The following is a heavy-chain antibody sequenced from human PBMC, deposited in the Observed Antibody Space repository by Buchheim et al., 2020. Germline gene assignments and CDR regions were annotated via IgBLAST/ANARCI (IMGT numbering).Heavy chain of an antibody. CDR1: GFTFSSYD. CDR3: ARDGSYSSSWYGPSGDYGMDV. V-gene: IGHV3-13*01. Sequence: EVQLVESGGGLVQPGGSLRLSCAASGFTFSSYDMHWVRQATGKGLEWVSAIGTAGDTYYPGSVKGRFTISRENAKNSLYLQMNSLRAGDTAVYYCARDGSYSSSWYGPSGDYGMDVWGQGTT. D-gene: IGHD6-13*01. CDR2: IGTAGDT. J-gene: IGHJ6*02.